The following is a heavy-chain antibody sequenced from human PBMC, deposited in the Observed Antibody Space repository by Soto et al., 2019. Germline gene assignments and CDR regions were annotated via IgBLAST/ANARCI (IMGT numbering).Heavy chain of an antibody. CDR3: ARDGHKWDFDY. V-gene: IGHV1-46*01. D-gene: IGHD1-26*01. CDR2: INPSDSRT. Sequence: QVHLVQSGAEVKKPGASVQVSCNASGYTFTSYYIHWVRQAPGQGLEWMGRINPSDSRTIYAQDFQGRVTVTRDTSTSRVYMELSTLRYDDTAVYYCARDGHKWDFDYWGQGTLVTVSS. J-gene: IGHJ4*02. CDR1: GYTFTSYY.